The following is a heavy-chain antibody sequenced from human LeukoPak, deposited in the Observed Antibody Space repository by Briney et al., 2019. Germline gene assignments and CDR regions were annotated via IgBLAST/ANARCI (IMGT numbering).Heavy chain of an antibody. CDR2: IYHSGST. J-gene: IGHJ4*02. Sequence: SETLSLTCTVSGYSISSGYQWGWIRQSPGKWLEWIGSIYHSGSTYYNPSLKSRVTISVDTSKNQFSLKLSSVTAADTAVYYCARGGLFEFLEWLFGDYWGQGTLVTVSS. V-gene: IGHV4-38-2*02. CDR3: ARGGLFEFLEWLFGDY. D-gene: IGHD3-3*01. CDR1: GYSISSGYQ.